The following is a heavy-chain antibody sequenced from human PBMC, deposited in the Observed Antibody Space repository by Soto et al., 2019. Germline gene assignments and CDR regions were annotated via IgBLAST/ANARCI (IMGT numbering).Heavy chain of an antibody. D-gene: IGHD3-10*01. J-gene: IGHJ4*02. CDR2: IYHGGST. CDR3: ARALGYGSGSHPDY. V-gene: IGHV4-4*02. Sequence: SETLSLTCAVSGGSISSSNWWTWVRQPPGKGLEWIGEIYHGGSTNYNPSLRSRVTISVDKSKNQFSLKLTSVTAADTALYYCARALGYGSGSHPDYWGQGTLVTVSS. CDR1: GGSISSSNW.